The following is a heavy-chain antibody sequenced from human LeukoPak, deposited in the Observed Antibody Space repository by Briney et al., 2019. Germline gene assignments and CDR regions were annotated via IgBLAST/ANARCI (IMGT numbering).Heavy chain of an antibody. CDR1: GFNLKTYS. D-gene: IGHD3-16*01. Sequence: PGGSLKLSCAASGFNLKTYSINWVRQAPGKGLEWISYITSDSAFMYYADSVKGRFTISRDNAKNSVYLQMHSLRVEDTAVYSCARDLTSAYWTPGGYYYYMDVWGKGTTVTVSS. CDR3: ARDLTSAYWTPGGYYYYMDV. J-gene: IGHJ6*03. V-gene: IGHV3-48*01. CDR2: ITSDSAFM.